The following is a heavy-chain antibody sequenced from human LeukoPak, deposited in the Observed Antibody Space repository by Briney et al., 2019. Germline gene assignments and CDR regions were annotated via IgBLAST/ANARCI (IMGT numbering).Heavy chain of an antibody. CDR1: GGSISSGGYH. D-gene: IGHD1-26*01. CDR2: IYYSGST. Sequence: PSQTLSLTCTVSGGSISSGGYHWSWIRQHPGKGLEWIGYIYYSGSTYYNPSLKSRVTISVDTSKNQFSLKLSSVTAADTAVYYCQRGATNDAFDIWGQGTMVTVSS. CDR3: QRGATNDAFDI. J-gene: IGHJ3*02. V-gene: IGHV4-31*03.